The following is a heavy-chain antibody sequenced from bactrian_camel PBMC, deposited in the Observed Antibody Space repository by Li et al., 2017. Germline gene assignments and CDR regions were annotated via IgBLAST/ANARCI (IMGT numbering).Heavy chain of an antibody. CDR1: GSSFSSNV. V-gene: IGHV3S40*01. CDR2: IDRGGVST. Sequence: DVQLVESGGGLVQPGGSLKISCTASGSSFSSNVMSWVRQAPGKGLEWVSVIDRGGVSTYYADSMKGRFTISRDNAENTVYLQMNALKSEDTAVYCCARGDWNVGFDYWGQGTQVTVS. CDR3: ARGDWNVGFDY. D-gene: IGHD1*01. J-gene: IGHJ4*01.